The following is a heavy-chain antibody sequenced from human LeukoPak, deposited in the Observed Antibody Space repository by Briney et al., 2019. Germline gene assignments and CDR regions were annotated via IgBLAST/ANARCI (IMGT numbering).Heavy chain of an antibody. D-gene: IGHD6-19*01. V-gene: IGHV4-39*01. Sequence: PSETLSLTCTVSGGSISSNSYYWGWIRQPPGKGLAWIGSIYYSGSTYYTPSLKSRVTISVDTSKNQFSLRLSSVTAADTAVYYCARHSSGWYPDYWGQGTLVTVSS. J-gene: IGHJ4*02. CDR3: ARHSSGWYPDY. CDR2: IYYSGST. CDR1: GGSISSNSYY.